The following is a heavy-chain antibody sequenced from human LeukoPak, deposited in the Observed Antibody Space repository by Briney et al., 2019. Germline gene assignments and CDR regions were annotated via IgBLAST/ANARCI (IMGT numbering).Heavy chain of an antibody. V-gene: IGHV4-30-4*01. Sequence: SQTLSLTCTVSGGSISSGDYYWSWIRQPPGKGLEWIGYIYYSGSTYYNPSLKSRVAISVDTSKNQFSLKLSSVTAADTAVYYCARDLLGGDFDYWGQGTLVTVSS. CDR2: IYYSGST. J-gene: IGHJ4*02. D-gene: IGHD2/OR15-2a*01. CDR3: ARDLLGGDFDY. CDR1: GGSISSGDYY.